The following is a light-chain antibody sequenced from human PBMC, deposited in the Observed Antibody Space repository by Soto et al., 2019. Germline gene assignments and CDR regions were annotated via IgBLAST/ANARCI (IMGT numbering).Light chain of an antibody. V-gene: IGKV3-15*01. CDR2: DAS. Sequence: EIVMTQSPATLSVSPGERATLSCRASQSVSSNLAWYQQKPGQAPRLLIYDASTRATDIPARFSGSGSGTEFTLTISSLQSEDFAVYYCQQYNKWWTFGQGTKLEIK. CDR3: QQYNKWWT. CDR1: QSVSSN. J-gene: IGKJ1*01.